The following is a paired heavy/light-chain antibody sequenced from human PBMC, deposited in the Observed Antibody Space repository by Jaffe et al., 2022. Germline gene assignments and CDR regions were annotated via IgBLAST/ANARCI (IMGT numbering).Heavy chain of an antibody. CDR1: GLTFSSYA. CDR3: ATGTTDNFWSGLNGPLLDY. Sequence: EVQVLEFGGHLVQRGGSLRLSCTVSGLTFSSYAVNWVRQAPGKGLEWVSGISGSGDTTYYADSVKGRFTISRDNSKNTLHLQMNGLRADDTAVYYCATGTTDNFWSGLNGPLLDYWGQGTLVTVSS. J-gene: IGHJ4*02. CDR2: ISGSGDTT. D-gene: IGHD3-3*01. V-gene: IGHV3-23*01.
Light chain of an antibody. CDR2: GAS. Sequence: EIVLTQSPGTLSLSPGERATLSCRASQSLPGAYLAWYQQKPGQAPRLLIYGASNRATGIPDRFSGSGSGTDFTLTISRLEPEDSAVYFCQQYDGSPLTFGGGTNVEVK. V-gene: IGKV3-20*01. CDR1: QSLPGAY. CDR3: QQYDGSPLT. J-gene: IGKJ4*01.